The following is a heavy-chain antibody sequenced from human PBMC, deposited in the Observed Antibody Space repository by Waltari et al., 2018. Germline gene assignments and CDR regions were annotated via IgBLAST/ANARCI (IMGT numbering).Heavy chain of an antibody. D-gene: IGHD2-15*01. V-gene: IGHV7-4-1*02. CDR1: GYTFTSYA. Sequence: QVQLVQSGSELKKPGASVKVSCKASGYTFTSYAMNWVRQAPGQGLEWMGWININNGNPTNAQGSTGRFVFSLDTSVSTAYLQISSLMAEDTAVYYCAVRGPKGFDPWGQGTLVTVSS. J-gene: IGHJ5*02. CDR3: AVRGPKGFDP. CDR2: ININNGNP.